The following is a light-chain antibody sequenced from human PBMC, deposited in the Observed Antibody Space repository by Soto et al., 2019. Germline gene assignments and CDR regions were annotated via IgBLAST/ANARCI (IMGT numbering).Light chain of an antibody. V-gene: IGLV2-8*01. CDR1: SSDVGGYNY. Sequence: SALTQPPSASGSLGQSVTISCTGTSSDVGGYNYVSWHQQHPGKAPKVMIYEVTKRPPGVPDRFSGSKSGNTASLTVSGLQAEDEADYYCSSFAGGGNPVLLGGGTKLTVL. CDR3: SSFAGGGNPVL. J-gene: IGLJ2*01. CDR2: EVT.